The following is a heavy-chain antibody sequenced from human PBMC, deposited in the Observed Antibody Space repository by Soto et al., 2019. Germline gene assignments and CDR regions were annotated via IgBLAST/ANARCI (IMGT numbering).Heavy chain of an antibody. CDR2: INSDGSST. CDR1: GFTFSHYW. CDR3: VRSFDY. Sequence: EVQLVESGGGLVQPGGSLRLSCAASGFTFSHYWMHWVRQAPGKGLVWVSRINSDGSSTIYADSVKGRFTISRDNAKNTLSLHMNSLRVEDTAIYYCVRSFDYWGQGIPVTVSS. V-gene: IGHV3-74*01. J-gene: IGHJ4*02.